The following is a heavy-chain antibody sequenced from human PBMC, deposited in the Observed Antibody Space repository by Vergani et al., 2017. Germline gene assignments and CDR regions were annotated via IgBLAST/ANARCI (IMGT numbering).Heavy chain of an antibody. CDR1: GFTFSSHA. J-gene: IGHJ4*02. CDR3: GRGSDNYN. CDR2: IKNTGAST. V-gene: IGHV3-23*01. Sequence: EVQLLQSEGAVVQPGGPLRLSCVASGFTFSSHAMCWVRQGHGQGLEWVSSIKNTGASTHYAASVKGRFTISRDNSKNTLYLQMNSLRFEDTAVYYCGRGSDNYNWGQGTLVTVSS. D-gene: IGHD5-24*01.